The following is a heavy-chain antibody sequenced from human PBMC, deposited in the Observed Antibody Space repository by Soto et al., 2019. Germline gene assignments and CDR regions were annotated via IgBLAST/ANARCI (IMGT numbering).Heavy chain of an antibody. D-gene: IGHD6-13*01. CDR3: ARRGIAAAGRPFDY. CDR1: GFTFSSYW. Sequence: EVQLVESGGGLVQPGGSLRLSCAASGFTFSSYWMSWVRQAPGKGLEWVANIKQDGSEKYYVDSVKGRFTISRDNAKNSLYLQMNSLRAEDTAGYYCARRGIAAAGRPFDYWGQGTLVTVSS. J-gene: IGHJ4*02. CDR2: IKQDGSEK. V-gene: IGHV3-7*01.